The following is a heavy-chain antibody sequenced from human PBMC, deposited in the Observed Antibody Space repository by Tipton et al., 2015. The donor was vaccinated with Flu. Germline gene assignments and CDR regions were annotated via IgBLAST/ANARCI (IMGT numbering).Heavy chain of an antibody. J-gene: IGHJ5*02. Sequence: TLSLTCAVSGDSIRSDYFWGWIRQPPGKGLEWIATIHRSGSTKYNPSLKSRVTISVDTSKNQFSLEMRSVTAADMAVYYCARRTFSNYVSEPKNWFDLWGQGTLVTVSS. CDR3: ARRTFSNYVSEPKNWFDL. V-gene: IGHV4-38-2*01. CDR1: GDSIRSDYF. D-gene: IGHD4-11*01. CDR2: IHRSGST.